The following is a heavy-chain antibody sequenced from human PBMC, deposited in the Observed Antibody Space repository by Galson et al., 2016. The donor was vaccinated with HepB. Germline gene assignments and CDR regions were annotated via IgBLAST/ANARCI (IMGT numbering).Heavy chain of an antibody. CDR1: GFTFKNYG. CDR2: RWYDASKK. Sequence: SLRLSCAASGFTFKNYGMHWVRQTPGKGLEWVAVRWYDASKKYYADSVKGRFTITRDNSKNTLYLQMNSLRAEDTAVYYCALGEYCSPTNCYDRPFDFWGQGTLVTVSS. V-gene: IGHV3-33*01. D-gene: IGHD2-2*01. J-gene: IGHJ4*02. CDR3: ALGEYCSPTNCYDRPFDF.